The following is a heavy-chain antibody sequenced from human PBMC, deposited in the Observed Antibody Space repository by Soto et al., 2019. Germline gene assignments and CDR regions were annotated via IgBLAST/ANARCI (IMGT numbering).Heavy chain of an antibody. CDR1: GYTFTSYD. CDR3: ARGGQDYYDSSGYWN. Sequence: ASVKVSCKASGYTFTSYDINWVRQATGQGLEWMGWMNPNSGNTGYAQKFQGRVTMTRNTSISTAYMELSSLRSEYTAVYYCARGGQDYYDSSGYWNWGQGTLVTVSS. D-gene: IGHD3-22*01. J-gene: IGHJ4*02. V-gene: IGHV1-8*01. CDR2: MNPNSGNT.